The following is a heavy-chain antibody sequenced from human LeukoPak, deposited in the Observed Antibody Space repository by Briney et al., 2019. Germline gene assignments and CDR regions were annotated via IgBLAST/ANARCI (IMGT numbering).Heavy chain of an antibody. Sequence: GGSLRLSCAASGFTFSDYYMSWIRQAPGKGLEWVSYISSSGSTIYYADSVKGRFTISRDNAKDSLYLQMNSLRAEDTALYYCARAHDYGDYSPIGYWGQGTLVTVSS. J-gene: IGHJ4*02. D-gene: IGHD4-17*01. CDR3: ARAHDYGDYSPIGY. V-gene: IGHV3-11*01. CDR1: GFTFSDYY. CDR2: ISSSGSTI.